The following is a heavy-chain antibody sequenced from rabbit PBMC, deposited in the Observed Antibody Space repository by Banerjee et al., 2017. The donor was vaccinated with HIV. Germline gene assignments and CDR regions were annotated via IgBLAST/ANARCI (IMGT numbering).Heavy chain of an antibody. J-gene: IGHJ4*01. Sequence: QEQLEESGGGLVKPEGSLTLTCKASGFSFSRGYDMCWVRQAPGKGLEWIGYIDPIFSTTAYATWVNGRFTISSHNTQNTVYLQLNSLTAADTATYFCARDPYSYADYSNYPFNLWGPGTLVTVS. CDR3: ARDPYSYADYSNYPFNL. D-gene: IGHD2-1*01. V-gene: IGHV1S43*01. CDR1: GFSFSRGYD. CDR2: IDPIFSTT.